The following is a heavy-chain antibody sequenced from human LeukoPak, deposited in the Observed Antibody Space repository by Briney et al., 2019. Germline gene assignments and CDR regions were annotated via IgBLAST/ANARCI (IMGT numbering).Heavy chain of an antibody. CDR1: GYTFTSYD. CDR3: ARGGSGWLPFDY. CDR2: MNPSSGNT. J-gene: IGHJ4*02. Sequence: ASVKVSCKASGYTFTSYDINWVRQATGQGLEWMGWMNPSSGNTGYAQKFQGRVTMTRNTSISTAYMELSSLRSEDTAVYYCARGGSGWLPFDYWGQGTLVTVSS. D-gene: IGHD6-19*01. V-gene: IGHV1-8*01.